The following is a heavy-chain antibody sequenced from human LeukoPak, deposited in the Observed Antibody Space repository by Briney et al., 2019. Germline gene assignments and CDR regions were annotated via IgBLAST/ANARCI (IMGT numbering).Heavy chain of an antibody. CDR3: GREIEAPGKTLDY. V-gene: IGHV3-74*01. CDR1: GFTSSSYW. J-gene: IGHJ4*02. CDR2: INNDGTYT. Sequence: GGSLRLSCAVSGFTSSSYWMHWVRQAPGKVLVWVSRINNDGTYTVYADSVKGRFTISRDNAKNALYLQMNSLRPEDTAVYYCGREIEAPGKTLDYWGQGTLVTVSS.